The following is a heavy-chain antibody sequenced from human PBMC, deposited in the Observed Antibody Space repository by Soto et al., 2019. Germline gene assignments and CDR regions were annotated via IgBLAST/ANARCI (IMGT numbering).Heavy chain of an antibody. CDR2: IYNDGTYS. D-gene: IGHD3-10*01. Sequence: GGSLKLSCAASGFIFKMYWMHWVRQSPGKGLVWISRIYNDGTYSDYADSVRGRFTISRDNVNDTLYLQMNNLRAEDSGLYYCTRGPRPISTGTGAYWGQGTQVTVSS. J-gene: IGHJ4*02. CDR3: TRGPRPISTGTGAY. V-gene: IGHV3-74*01. CDR1: GFIFKMYW.